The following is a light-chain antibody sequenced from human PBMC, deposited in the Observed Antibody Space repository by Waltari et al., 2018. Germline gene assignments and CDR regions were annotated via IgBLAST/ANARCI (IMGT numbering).Light chain of an antibody. CDR2: EDS. Sequence: QSVLTQPPSVSAAPGQRVTIPCSGGSSNIGYNYVSWYRQFPGTAPKLLIYEDSERPSGIPGRFSGSKSGTSATLDITGLQAGDEADYYCGTWDSSLSGAVFGGGTHLTVL. CDR1: SSNIGYNY. J-gene: IGLJ7*01. CDR3: GTWDSSLSGAV. V-gene: IGLV1-51*02.